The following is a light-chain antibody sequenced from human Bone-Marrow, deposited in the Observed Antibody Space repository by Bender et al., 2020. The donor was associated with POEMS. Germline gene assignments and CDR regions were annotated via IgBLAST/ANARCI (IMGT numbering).Light chain of an antibody. CDR2: NNS. J-gene: IGLJ3*02. Sequence: QSVLTQPPSASGTPGQRVTISCSGSSSKFGSYPVNWYQQLPGAAPKLVIFNNSQRPSGVPDRFSGSNSGTSASLAISVLLSDDEADFYCATWDDSLNGWVFGGGTKLTVL. CDR3: ATWDDSLNGWV. V-gene: IGLV1-44*01. CDR1: SSKFGSYP.